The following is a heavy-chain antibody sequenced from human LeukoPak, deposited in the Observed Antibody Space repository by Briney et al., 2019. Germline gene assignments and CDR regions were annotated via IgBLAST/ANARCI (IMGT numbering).Heavy chain of an antibody. CDR1: GGSFSGYY. Sequence: PSETLSLTCAVDGGSFSGYYWSWIRQPPGKGLEWLGEINHSGSTNDNPSLKSRVTISVHTSKNQFSLKLSSVTAADTAVYYCARGHDYYDFWSGYLFDPWGQGTLVTVSS. D-gene: IGHD3-3*01. J-gene: IGHJ5*02. CDR2: INHSGST. V-gene: IGHV4-34*01. CDR3: ARGHDYYDFWSGYLFDP.